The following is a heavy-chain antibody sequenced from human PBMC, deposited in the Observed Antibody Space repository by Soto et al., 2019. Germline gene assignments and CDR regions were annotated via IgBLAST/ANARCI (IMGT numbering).Heavy chain of an antibody. CDR1: GGSISSGVHY. Sequence: SETLSLTCSVSGGSISSGVHYWSWIRQHPETGLEWIGYIYYSGTTYYNPSLKSRVTISVDTSKNQFSLRLNSVTAADTAVYYCARDSSGYSSLDYWGQGTLVT. V-gene: IGHV4-31*02. CDR3: ARDSSGYSSLDY. D-gene: IGHD3-22*01. CDR2: IYYSGTT. J-gene: IGHJ4*02.